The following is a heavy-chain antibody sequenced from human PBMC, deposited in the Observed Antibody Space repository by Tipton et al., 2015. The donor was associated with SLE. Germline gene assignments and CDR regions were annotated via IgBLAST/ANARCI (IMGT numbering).Heavy chain of an antibody. V-gene: IGHV3-30*04. Sequence: SLRLSCAASGFMFSNYAMHWVRQAPGKGLEWVAVISYDGTNKYFADSVKGRFTISRDNSKNTLYLQMNSLRAEDTAVYYCAAGLLWFRDLDYWGQGTLVTVSS. CDR3: AAGLLWFRDLDY. J-gene: IGHJ4*02. CDR1: GFMFSNYA. CDR2: ISYDGTNK. D-gene: IGHD3-10*01.